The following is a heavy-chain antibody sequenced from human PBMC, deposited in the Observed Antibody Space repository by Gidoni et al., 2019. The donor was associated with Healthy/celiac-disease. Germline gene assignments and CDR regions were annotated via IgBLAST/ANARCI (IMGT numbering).Heavy chain of an antibody. J-gene: IGHJ6*02. CDR3: AKDTPDLDGDPNYYYGMDV. D-gene: IGHD4-17*01. V-gene: IGHV3-43*01. Sequence: KGRFTISRDNSKNSLYLQMNSLRTEDTALYYCAKDTPDLDGDPNYYYGMDVWGQGTTVTVSS.